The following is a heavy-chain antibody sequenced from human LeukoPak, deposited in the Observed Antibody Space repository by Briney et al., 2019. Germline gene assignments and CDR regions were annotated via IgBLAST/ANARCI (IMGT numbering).Heavy chain of an antibody. D-gene: IGHD2-8*01. V-gene: IGHV4-59*12. CDR1: GGSISSYY. CDR2: IYYSGST. Sequence: SETLSLTCTVSGGSISSYYWSWIRQPPGKGLEWIGYIYYSGSTNYNPSLKSRVTISVDTSKNQFSLKLSPVTAADTAVYYCARDFDLVLSPLDYWGQGTLVTVSS. J-gene: IGHJ4*02. CDR3: ARDFDLVLSPLDY.